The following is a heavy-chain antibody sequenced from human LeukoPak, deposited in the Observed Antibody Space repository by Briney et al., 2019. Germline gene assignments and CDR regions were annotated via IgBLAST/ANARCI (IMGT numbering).Heavy chain of an antibody. D-gene: IGHD4-17*01. Sequence: GGSLRLSCAASGFTFDDYAMHWVRQAPGKGLEWVSGISWNSGSIGYADSVKGRFTISRDNAKNSLYLQMNSLRPEDTALYYCAKASYGDFAGPYLDYWGQGTLVTVSS. J-gene: IGHJ4*02. V-gene: IGHV3-9*01. CDR2: ISWNSGSI. CDR1: GFTFDDYA. CDR3: AKASYGDFAGPYLDY.